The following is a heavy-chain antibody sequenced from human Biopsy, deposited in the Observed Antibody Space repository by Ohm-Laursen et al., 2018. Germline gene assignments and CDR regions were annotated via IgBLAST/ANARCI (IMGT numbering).Heavy chain of an antibody. V-gene: IGHV4-59*01. J-gene: IGHJ3*02. CDR1: GGSFSTYY. D-gene: IGHD3-22*01. CDR3: ARVSRSIYDSTFDSFNI. CDR2: IDYRRST. Sequence: SQTLSLTCGVSGGSFSTYYWTWIRQPPGKGLEWIACIDYRRSTNYNPSLKSRVSISIDTSKNQLSLRLNSVTAADTAVYYCARVSRSIYDSTFDSFNIWGPGTMVTVSS.